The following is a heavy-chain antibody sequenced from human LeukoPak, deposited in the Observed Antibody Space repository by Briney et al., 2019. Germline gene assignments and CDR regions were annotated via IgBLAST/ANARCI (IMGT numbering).Heavy chain of an antibody. CDR3: AREYRVRDFWSGYYVAFDY. CDR1: GYTFTSYG. V-gene: IGHV1-18*01. D-gene: IGHD3-3*01. J-gene: IGHJ4*02. CDR2: ISAYNGNT. Sequence: ASVKVSCKASGYTFTSYGISWVRQAPGQGLEWMGWISAYNGNTNYAQKLQGRVTMTTDTSTSTAYMELRSLRSDDTAVYYCAREYRVRDFWSGYYVAFDYWGQGTLVTVSS.